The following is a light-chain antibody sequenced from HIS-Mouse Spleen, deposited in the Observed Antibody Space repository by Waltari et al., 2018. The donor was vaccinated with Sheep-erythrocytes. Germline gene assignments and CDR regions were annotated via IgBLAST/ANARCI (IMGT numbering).Light chain of an antibody. CDR2: EVS. J-gene: IGLJ3*02. CDR3: SSYAGSNNWV. Sequence: QSALTQPPSASGSPGQSVTIPCPGTSSDVGGYNYVSLYQQHPGKAPKLMIYEVSKRPSGVPDRFSGSKSGNTASLTVSGLQAEDEADYYCSSYAGSNNWVFGGGTKLTVL. V-gene: IGLV2-8*01. CDR1: SSDVGGYNY.